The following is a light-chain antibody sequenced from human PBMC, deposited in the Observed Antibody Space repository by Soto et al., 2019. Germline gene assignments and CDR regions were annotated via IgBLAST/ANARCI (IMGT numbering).Light chain of an antibody. Sequence: QSVLTQPASVSGSPGQLITISCTGTSSVVGAYNYVSWYQQHPGKAPKLMIYDVSNRPSGVSSRFSGSKSGNTASLTFSGLQAEDEADYYCSSYTTSSIYVFGTGTKVTVL. J-gene: IGLJ1*01. CDR1: SSVVGAYNY. CDR3: SSYTTSSIYV. CDR2: DVS. V-gene: IGLV2-14*01.